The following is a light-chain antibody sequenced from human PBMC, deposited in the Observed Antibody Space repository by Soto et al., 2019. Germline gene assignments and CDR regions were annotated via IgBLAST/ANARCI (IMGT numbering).Light chain of an antibody. CDR2: GAS. CDR3: QQYGDSPYT. Sequence: EIVLTQSPATLSLSPGERAALSCAASQSVNNNFFAWYQQIPGQAPRLLIYGASSSASAIPARLSGSGSGTDFTLSISRLEPEDFAVYYCQQYGDSPYTVGQGTKLQIK. V-gene: IGKV3-20*01. J-gene: IGKJ2*01. CDR1: QSVNNNF.